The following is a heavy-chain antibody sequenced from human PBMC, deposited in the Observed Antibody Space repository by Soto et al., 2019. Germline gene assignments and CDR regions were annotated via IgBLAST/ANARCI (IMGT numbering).Heavy chain of an antibody. J-gene: IGHJ6*02. Sequence: PGGSLRLSCAVSGFTFSDYAMTWVRQAPGKGLEWVSTTRSNGEYTYYGDSAKGRFTVSRDNSKNTLYLEMSSVRAEDTAVYYCAKDSRNVAVSAARVYGMDVWGQGTTVTVSS. CDR3: AKDSRNVAVSAARVYGMDV. V-gene: IGHV3-23*01. CDR2: TRSNGEYT. CDR1: GFTFSDYA. D-gene: IGHD2-2*01.